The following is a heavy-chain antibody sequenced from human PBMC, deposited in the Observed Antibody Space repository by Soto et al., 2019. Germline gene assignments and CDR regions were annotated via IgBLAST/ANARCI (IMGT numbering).Heavy chain of an antibody. V-gene: IGHV4-59*12. CDR2: IHYSGRT. J-gene: IGHJ4*02. CDR1: NGSISGFY. D-gene: IGHD1-26*01. Sequence: PSETLSLTCSVPNGSISGFYWTWIRQPPGKILEWIGYIHYSGRTDYNPSLTSRATMSVDTSKNQFSQNLKSITAADTAVYYCVRVGVGIGNHFDSWGRGTLVTVSS. CDR3: VRVGVGIGNHFDS.